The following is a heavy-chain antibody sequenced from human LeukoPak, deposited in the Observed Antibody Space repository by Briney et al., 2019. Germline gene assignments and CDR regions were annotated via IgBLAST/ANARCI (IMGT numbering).Heavy chain of an antibody. V-gene: IGHV1-24*01. CDR3: ATGVQHYDFWSGTATRMDV. J-gene: IGHJ6*02. CDR2: FDPEDGET. D-gene: IGHD3-3*01. CDR1: GYTLTELS. Sequence: ASVKVSCKASGYTLTELSMHWVRQAPGKGLEWMGGFDPEDGETIYTQKFQGRVTMTEDTSTDTAYMELSSLRSEDTAVYYCATGVQHYDFWSGTATRMDVWGQGTTVTVSS.